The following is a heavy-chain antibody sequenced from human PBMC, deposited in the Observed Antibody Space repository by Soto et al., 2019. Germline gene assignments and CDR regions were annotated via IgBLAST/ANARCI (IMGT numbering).Heavy chain of an antibody. CDR3: ARALWFGELLPICYFDY. CDR2: IYYSGST. J-gene: IGHJ4*02. V-gene: IGHV4-31*03. D-gene: IGHD3-10*01. Sequence: QVQLQESGPGLVKPSQTLSLTCTVSGGSISSGGYYWSWIRQHPGKGLEWIGYIYYSGSTYYNPSLKSRVTISVDTSKNKFSLKLSSVTAADTAVYYCARALWFGELLPICYFDYWGQGTLVTVSS. CDR1: GGSISSGGYY.